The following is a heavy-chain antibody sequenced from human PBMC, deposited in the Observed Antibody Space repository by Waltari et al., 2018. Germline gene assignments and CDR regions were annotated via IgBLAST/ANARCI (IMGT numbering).Heavy chain of an antibody. D-gene: IGHD4-17*01. CDR3: ARGPSATVTDY. Sequence: EVQLVETGGGLIKPGGSLRPSCAASGFTVSSNYMSGVRQAPGKGMEWVSGIVSGGSTYYADPVKGRFTISRDNSKNTLYLQMNSLRAEDTAVYYCARGPSATVTDYWGQGTLVTVSS. CDR1: GFTVSSNY. CDR2: IVSGGST. J-gene: IGHJ4*02. V-gene: IGHV3-53*02.